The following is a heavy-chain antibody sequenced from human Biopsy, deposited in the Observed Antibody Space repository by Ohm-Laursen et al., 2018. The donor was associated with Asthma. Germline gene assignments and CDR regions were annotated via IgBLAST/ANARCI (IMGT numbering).Heavy chain of an antibody. CDR2: IYSGGGT. Sequence: SLRLSCTASGFTVSTNGMSWVRQPPGKGLEWVSVIYSGGGTYYADSVQGRVTISRDNSKNTLSLQMNSLRAEDTAVYYCARAYGGSFFSGAFDIWGQGTMVTVS. J-gene: IGHJ3*02. CDR3: ARAYGGSFFSGAFDI. CDR1: GFTVSTNG. V-gene: IGHV3-53*01. D-gene: IGHD4-23*01.